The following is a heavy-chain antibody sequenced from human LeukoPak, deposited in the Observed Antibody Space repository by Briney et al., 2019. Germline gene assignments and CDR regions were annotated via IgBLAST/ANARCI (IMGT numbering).Heavy chain of an antibody. CDR3: ARRLRGSPVDY. Sequence: GGSLRLSCAASGFTFSSYWMSWVRQAPGKRLEWVANIKQGGSEKYYVDSVKGQFTISRDNAKNSLYLQMNSLRAEDTAVYYCARRLRGSPVDYWGQGTLVTVSS. CDR2: IKQGGSEK. V-gene: IGHV3-7*01. J-gene: IGHJ4*02. D-gene: IGHD5-12*01. CDR1: GFTFSSYW.